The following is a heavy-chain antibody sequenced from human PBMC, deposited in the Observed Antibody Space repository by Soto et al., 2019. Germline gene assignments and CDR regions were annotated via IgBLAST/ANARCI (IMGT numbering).Heavy chain of an antibody. D-gene: IGHD6-19*01. CDR2: MNPNSGNT. Sequence: QVQLVQSGAEVKKPGASVKVSCKASGYTFTSYDINWVRQATGQGLEWMGWMNPNSGNTGYAQKFQGRVTMTRNTSISTAYMELSSLRSEDTAVYYCARGNMGGMIEYSSGWHDAFDIWGQGTMVTVSS. J-gene: IGHJ3*02. CDR3: ARGNMGGMIEYSSGWHDAFDI. V-gene: IGHV1-8*01. CDR1: GYTFTSYD.